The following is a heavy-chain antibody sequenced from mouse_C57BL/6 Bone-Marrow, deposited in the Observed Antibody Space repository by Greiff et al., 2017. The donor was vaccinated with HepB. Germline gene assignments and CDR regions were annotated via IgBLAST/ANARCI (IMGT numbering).Heavy chain of an antibody. CDR2: IRSKSSNYTT. V-gene: IGHV10-3*01. CDR3: VRDRNCSVMDY. Sequence: EVLLVESGGGLVQPKGSLKLSCAASGFTFNTYAMPWVRQAPGKGLEWVARIRSKSSNYTTYYADSVKDRFTISKDDSQSMLYLQMNNLKTEDTAMCYCVRDRNCSVMDYWGQGTSVTVSS. CDR1: GFTFNTYA. J-gene: IGHJ4*01.